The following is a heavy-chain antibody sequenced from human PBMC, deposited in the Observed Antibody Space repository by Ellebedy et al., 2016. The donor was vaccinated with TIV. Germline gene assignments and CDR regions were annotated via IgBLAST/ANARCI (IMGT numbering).Heavy chain of an antibody. Sequence: AASVKVSCKASGYTFTSYYMNWVRQAPGQGLEWMGIINPTAGSPSSAQKFQGRVTMTSDTSTRTVYMELSSLRSEDTAVYYCTRAPSVDPHMDVWGQGTTVTVSS. J-gene: IGHJ6*02. CDR2: INPTAGSP. CDR3: TRAPSVDPHMDV. D-gene: IGHD6-19*01. CDR1: GYTFTSYY. V-gene: IGHV1-46*01.